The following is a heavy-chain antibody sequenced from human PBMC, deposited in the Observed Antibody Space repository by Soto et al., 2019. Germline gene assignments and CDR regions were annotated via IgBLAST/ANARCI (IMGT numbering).Heavy chain of an antibody. D-gene: IGHD1-26*01. CDR2: INHSGST. CDR3: ARGQWEDYVY. CDR1: GGSFSGYY. J-gene: IGHJ4*02. V-gene: IGHV4-34*01. Sequence: PSETLSLTCAVYGGSFSGYYWSWIRQPPGKGLEWVGVINHSGSTNYNPSLMSRVTISVDTSKNQFSLKLSSVTAADTAVYDCARGQWEDYVYWGQGTLVTVSS.